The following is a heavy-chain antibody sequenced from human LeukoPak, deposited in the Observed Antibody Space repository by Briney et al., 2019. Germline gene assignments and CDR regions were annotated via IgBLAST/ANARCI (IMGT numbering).Heavy chain of an antibody. D-gene: IGHD4-11*01. CDR2: ISISGSII. V-gene: IGHV3-11*04. Sequence: GGSLSLSCAASGFTFSDYSMTWTRQAPGKGLEWVSHISISGSIIYYADSVKGRFTISRDNAKNSLYLQINSLRAEDTAVYYCARGRGYSNYLDYWGQGTLVTVSS. J-gene: IGHJ4*02. CDR3: ARGRGYSNYLDY. CDR1: GFTFSDYS.